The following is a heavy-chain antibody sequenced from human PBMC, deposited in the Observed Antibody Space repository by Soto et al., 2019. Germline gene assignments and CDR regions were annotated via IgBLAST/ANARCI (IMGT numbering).Heavy chain of an antibody. J-gene: IGHJ5*02. CDR2: IKSDGSNK. Sequence: QVKLVESGGGVVQTGRSLRLSCSASGFTFRSYGMHWVRQAPGKGLEWVAVIKSDGSNKDYSDSVKGRFTVSRDNSKNTLYLQRTNWSPDATAVYYWAKPVSILEGPPFDPGGGGTLVTVPS. D-gene: IGHD3-3*01. CDR3: AKPVSILEGPPFDP. CDR1: GFTFRSYG. V-gene: IGHV3-30*18.